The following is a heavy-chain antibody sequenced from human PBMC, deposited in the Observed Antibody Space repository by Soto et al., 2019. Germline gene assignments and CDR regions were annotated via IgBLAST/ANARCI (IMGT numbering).Heavy chain of an antibody. V-gene: IGHV3-48*01. D-gene: IGHD5-12*01. J-gene: IGHJ4*02. CDR1: GFTFSSYS. Sequence: ELQLVESGGGLVQPGGSLRLSCAASGFTFSSYSMNWVRQAPGKGLEWVSYISSSSSTIFYADSVKGRFTISRDNAKNSLYLQMNSLRAEDTAVYYCARQVGGEYSGYDFICLGDIWGQGTLVTASS. CDR2: ISSSSSTI. CDR3: ARQVGGEYSGYDFICLGDI.